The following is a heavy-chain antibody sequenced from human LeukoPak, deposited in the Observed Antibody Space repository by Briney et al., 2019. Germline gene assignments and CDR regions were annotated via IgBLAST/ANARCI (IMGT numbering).Heavy chain of an antibody. CDR1: GITFSSHA. J-gene: IGHJ4*02. Sequence: GSLRLSCAASGITFSSHAMGWVRRAPGKGLEWVSGISGSGGSTYYADSVKGRFTISRDNSKNTLYLQMNSLRVEDTAVYYCAKDGAGYSSGWVFDYWGQGTLVTVSS. CDR3: AKDGAGYSSGWVFDY. CDR2: ISGSGGST. D-gene: IGHD6-19*01. V-gene: IGHV3-23*01.